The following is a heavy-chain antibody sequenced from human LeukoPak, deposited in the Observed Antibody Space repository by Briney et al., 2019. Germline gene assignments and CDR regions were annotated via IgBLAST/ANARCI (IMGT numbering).Heavy chain of an antibody. CDR1: GFTFSSYG. Sequence: GGSLRLSCAASGFTFSSYGMSWVRQAPGKGLEWVSAISGSGGSTYYADSVKGRFTISRDNSKNTLYLQMNSLGAEDTAVYYCAKRDLNYDSSGQMGYWGQGTLVTVSS. D-gene: IGHD3-22*01. V-gene: IGHV3-23*01. CDR3: AKRDLNYDSSGQMGY. CDR2: ISGSGGST. J-gene: IGHJ4*02.